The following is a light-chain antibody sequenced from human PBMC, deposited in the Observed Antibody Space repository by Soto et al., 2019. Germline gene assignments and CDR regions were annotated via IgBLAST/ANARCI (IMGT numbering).Light chain of an antibody. J-gene: IGKJ5*01. V-gene: IGKV2-28*01. Sequence: DVVMTQSPLSLPVTLGQPASISCRSSQSLLHSNGYNYLDWYLQKPGQSPQLLIYLGSNRASGVPDRFSGSGSGTDFTLKISRVEGEDVGVYYCMQALQSPITFGQGTRPEIK. CDR1: QSLLHSNGYNY. CDR3: MQALQSPIT. CDR2: LGS.